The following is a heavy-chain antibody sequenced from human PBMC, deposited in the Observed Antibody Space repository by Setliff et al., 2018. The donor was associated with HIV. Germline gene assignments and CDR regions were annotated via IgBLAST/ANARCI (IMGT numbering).Heavy chain of an antibody. J-gene: IGHJ5*02. Sequence: ASVKVSCKTSGYTFTSHTLQWVRQAPGQGLEWMGWINAGNGNTKYSQKFQSRVTITRDTSATTAFMELSSLTSEDTAVYYCARDGCDSNRCYVYNWFDPWGQGTLVTVSS. V-gene: IGHV1-3*01. D-gene: IGHD2-2*01. CDR1: GYTFTSHT. CDR3: ARDGCDSNRCYVYNWFDP. CDR2: INAGNGNT.